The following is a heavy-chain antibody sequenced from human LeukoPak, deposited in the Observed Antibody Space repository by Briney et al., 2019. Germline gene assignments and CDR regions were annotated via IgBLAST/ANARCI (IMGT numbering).Heavy chain of an antibody. J-gene: IGHJ3*02. V-gene: IGHV1-69*04. CDR3: ARDGITMVRGPRYDAFDI. D-gene: IGHD3-10*01. CDR1: GGTFSSYA. CDR2: IIPILGIA. Sequence: SVKVSCKASGGTFSSYAISWVRQAPGQGLEWMGRIIPILGIANYAQKFQGRVTITADKSTSTAYMELSSLRPEDTAVYYCARDGITMVRGPRYDAFDIWGQGTMVTVSS.